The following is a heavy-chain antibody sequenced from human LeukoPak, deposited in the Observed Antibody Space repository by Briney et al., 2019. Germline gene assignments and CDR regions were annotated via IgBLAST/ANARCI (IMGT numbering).Heavy chain of an antibody. J-gene: IGHJ4*02. V-gene: IGHV1-2*02. Sequence: ASVKVSCKASGYTFTGYYMHWVRQAPGQGLEWMGWINPNSGGTNYAQKFQGRVTMTRDTSISTAYMELSRLRSDDTAVYYCARDQGGYYYDSSGYYFDYWGQGTLVTVSS. CDR3: ARDQGGYYYDSSGYYFDY. CDR2: INPNSGGT. D-gene: IGHD3-22*01. CDR1: GYTFTGYY.